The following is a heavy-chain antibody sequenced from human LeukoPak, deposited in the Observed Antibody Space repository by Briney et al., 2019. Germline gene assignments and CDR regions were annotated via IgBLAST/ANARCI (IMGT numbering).Heavy chain of an antibody. CDR3: AKNFGDGLAFYDY. V-gene: IGHV3-23*01. CDR2: ISGRGAYT. CDR1: GFTFSTYA. J-gene: IGHJ4*02. Sequence: GGSLGLSCAASGFTFSTYAMTWVRQAPGKGLEWVSAISGRGAYTYYADSVKGRFTVSRDNSRNTLYLQMNSLRAEDTAVYYCAKNFGDGLAFYDYWGQGTLVTVSS. D-gene: IGHD2-21*01.